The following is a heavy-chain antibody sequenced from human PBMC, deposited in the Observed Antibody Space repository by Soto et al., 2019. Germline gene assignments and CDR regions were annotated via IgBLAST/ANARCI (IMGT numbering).Heavy chain of an antibody. CDR1: GGTFSSYA. CDR2: IIPIFGTA. Sequence: GASVKVSCKASGGTFSSYAISWVRQAPGQGLEWMGGIIPIFGTANYAQKFQGRVTITADESTSTAYMELSSLRSEDTAVYYCARDARHCSGGSCYFYLYHYGMDVWGQGTTVTVSS. CDR3: ARDARHCSGGSCYFYLYHYGMDV. D-gene: IGHD2-15*01. V-gene: IGHV1-69*13. J-gene: IGHJ6*02.